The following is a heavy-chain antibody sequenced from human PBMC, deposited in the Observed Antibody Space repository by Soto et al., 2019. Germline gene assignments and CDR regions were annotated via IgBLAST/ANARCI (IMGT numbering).Heavy chain of an antibody. CDR3: ARGPFRPSAMDV. D-gene: IGHD3-10*01. CDR1: GDNFKKHV. J-gene: IGHJ6*02. V-gene: IGHV1-69*10. CDR2: TIPALGKT. Sequence: SVKVSCKTAGDNFKKHVFTWVRQAPGQGLEWMGGTIPALGKTHYIEKFQGRVTITVDDATRTVYMEVRDLTSEDTAIYYCARGPFRPSAMDVWGQGTTVTVSS.